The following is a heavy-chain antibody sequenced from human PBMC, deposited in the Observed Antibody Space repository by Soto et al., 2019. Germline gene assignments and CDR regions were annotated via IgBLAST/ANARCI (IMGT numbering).Heavy chain of an antibody. J-gene: IGHJ6*03. Sequence: PGGSLRLSCAASGFTFDDYAMQWVRQAPGKGLEWVSGISWNSGSIGYADSVKGRFTISRDNAKNSLYLQMNSLRAEVTALYYCAKDRSPVLDYYMDVWGKGTTVTVSS. D-gene: IGHD3-3*01. CDR1: GFTFDDYA. CDR3: AKDRSPVLDYYMDV. V-gene: IGHV3-9*01. CDR2: ISWNSGSI.